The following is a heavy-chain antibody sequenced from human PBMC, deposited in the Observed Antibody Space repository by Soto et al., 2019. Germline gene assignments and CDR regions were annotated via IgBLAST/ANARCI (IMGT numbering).Heavy chain of an antibody. CDR3: ARLWSSGCMDV. CDR2: INHSGST. J-gene: IGHJ6*02. CDR1: GGSFSGYY. Sequence: QVQLQQWGAGLLKPSETLSLTCAVYGGSFSGYYWSWIRQPPGKGLEWIGEINHSGSTNYNPSLRGRVAISVDTSKNQFSLKLSSVTAADTAVYYCARLWSSGCMDVWGQGTTVTVSS. D-gene: IGHD2-21*01. V-gene: IGHV4-34*01.